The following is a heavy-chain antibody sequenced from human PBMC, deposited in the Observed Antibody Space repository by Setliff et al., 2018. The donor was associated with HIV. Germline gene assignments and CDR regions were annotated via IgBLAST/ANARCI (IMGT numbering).Heavy chain of an antibody. CDR2: IYYSGST. CDR3: ARGYGAAGGGY. CDR1: GGSVSGYY. D-gene: IGHD6-25*01. V-gene: IGHV4-59*08. J-gene: IGHJ4*02. Sequence: ASETLSLTCAVYGGSVSGYYWSWIRQPPGKGLEWIGYIYYSGSTNYNPSLRSRVTISVDTSKNLFSLKLSSVTAADTAVYYCARGYGAAGGGYWGQGTLVTVSS.